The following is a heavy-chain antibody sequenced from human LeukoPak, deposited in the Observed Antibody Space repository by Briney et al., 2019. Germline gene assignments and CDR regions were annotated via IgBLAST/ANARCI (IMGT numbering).Heavy chain of an antibody. V-gene: IGHV3-21*01. CDR1: GFTFSSYS. CDR2: ISSSSSYI. J-gene: IGHJ4*02. Sequence: GGSLRLSCAASGFTFSSYSMNWVRQAPGKGLEWVSSISSSSSYIYYADSVKVRFTISRDNAENSLYLQMTSLRAEDTAVYYCARHRTASDYWGQGTLVTVSS. D-gene: IGHD3-16*02. CDR3: ARHRTASDY.